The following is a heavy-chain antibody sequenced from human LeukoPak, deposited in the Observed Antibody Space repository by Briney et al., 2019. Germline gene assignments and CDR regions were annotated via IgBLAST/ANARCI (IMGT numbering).Heavy chain of an antibody. D-gene: IGHD1-1*01. Sequence: GKSLKISCKDSRYSFTNYWIGWVRQMPGKGLEWMGIIYPGDSNTTYSPSFQGQVTISADKSISTAYLQWSSLKASDTAIYYCAKRPGRHAPWVSWGQGTLVTVSS. CDR3: AKRPGRHAPWVS. V-gene: IGHV5-51*01. CDR2: IYPGDSNT. J-gene: IGHJ5*02. CDR1: RYSFTNYW.